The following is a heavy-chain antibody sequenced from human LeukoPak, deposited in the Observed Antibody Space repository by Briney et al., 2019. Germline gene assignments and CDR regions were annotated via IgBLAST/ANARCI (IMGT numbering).Heavy chain of an antibody. V-gene: IGHV4-4*07. CDR3: ARSAHGGNAGVFDY. Sequence: SETLSLTCTVSGGSISRYYWSWIRQPAGKGLEWIGHIYTSGSTNYNPSLKSPVTMSVDTSKNQFSLKLNSVTAADTAVYYCARSAHGGNAGVFDYWGQGTLVTVSS. D-gene: IGHD4-23*01. J-gene: IGHJ4*02. CDR1: GGSISRYY. CDR2: IYTSGST.